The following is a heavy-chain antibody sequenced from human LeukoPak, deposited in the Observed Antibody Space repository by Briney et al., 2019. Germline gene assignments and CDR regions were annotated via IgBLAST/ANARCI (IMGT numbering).Heavy chain of an antibody. Sequence: SQTLSLTCAISGDSVSSNSATWNWIRQSPSRGLEWLGRTYYRSKWSSDYAVSVKGRITINPDTSKNQFSLQLNSVTPDDTAEYYCARYYRGYFDSWGQETLVTVSS. CDR2: TYYRSKWSS. CDR3: ARYYRGYFDS. V-gene: IGHV6-1*01. D-gene: IGHD3-16*02. J-gene: IGHJ4*02. CDR1: GDSVSSNSAT.